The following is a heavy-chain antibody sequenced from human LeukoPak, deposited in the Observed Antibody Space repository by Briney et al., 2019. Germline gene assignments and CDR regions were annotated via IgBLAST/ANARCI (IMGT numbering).Heavy chain of an antibody. CDR2: IRYDGNDK. D-gene: IGHD3-3*01. J-gene: IGHJ4*02. Sequence: GGSLRLSCAVSGFTFSYYGMHWVRQAPGKGLEWVAFIRYDGNDKFYAESVKGRFTISRDTSRNALYLQMNSLRPEDTAVYYCARDRNTDFWSGYYTNYFDYWGQGTLVTVSS. V-gene: IGHV3-30*02. CDR1: GFTFSYYG. CDR3: ARDRNTDFWSGYYTNYFDY.